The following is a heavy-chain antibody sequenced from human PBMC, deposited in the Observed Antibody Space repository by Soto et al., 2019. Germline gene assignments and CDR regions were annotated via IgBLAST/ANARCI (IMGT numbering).Heavy chain of an antibody. D-gene: IGHD2-8*01. CDR1: GFTFSSYG. Sequence: GGSLRLSCAASGFTFSSYGIHWVRQAPGKGLEWVAVISYDGSNKYYADSVKGRFTISRDNSQNTLYLQMNSLRAEDTAVYHCAKRVIPHTNGVDSWGQGTMVTVSS. V-gene: IGHV3-30*18. CDR3: AKRVIPHTNGVDS. CDR2: ISYDGSNK. J-gene: IGHJ3*02.